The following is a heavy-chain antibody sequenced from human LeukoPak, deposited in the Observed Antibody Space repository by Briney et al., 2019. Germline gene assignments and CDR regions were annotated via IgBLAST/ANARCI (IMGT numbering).Heavy chain of an antibody. CDR3: ARHLSQGDGTKRGFYY. CDR2: INHSGST. J-gene: IGHJ4*02. D-gene: IGHD5-24*01. V-gene: IGHV4-34*01. CDR1: GGSFSGYY. Sequence: SETLSLTCAVYGGSFSGYYWSWIRQPPGEGLEWIGEINHSGSTNYSPSLKSRVTISVDTSSNQFSLKLSSVTAADTAVYYCARHLSQGDGTKRGFYYWGQGTLVTVSS.